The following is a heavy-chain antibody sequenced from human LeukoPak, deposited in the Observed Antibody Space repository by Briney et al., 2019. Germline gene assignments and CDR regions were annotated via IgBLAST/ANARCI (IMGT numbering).Heavy chain of an antibody. V-gene: IGHV4-4*07. J-gene: IGHJ6*03. Sequence: SETLSLTCTVSGGSFGNYYWSWIRQPAGKGLEWIGHIYTSGSTGYNPSLKSRVTMSVDTSKKQFSLYLSSVTAADSAVYYCARGRFGDYCLDVWGKGTTVTVSS. CDR1: GGSFGNYY. CDR2: IYTSGST. D-gene: IGHD3-10*01. CDR3: ARGRFGDYCLDV.